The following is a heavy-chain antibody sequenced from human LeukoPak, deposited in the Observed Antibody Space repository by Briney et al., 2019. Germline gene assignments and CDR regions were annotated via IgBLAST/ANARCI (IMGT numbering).Heavy chain of an antibody. J-gene: IGHJ4*02. CDR1: GFTVSSNY. D-gene: IGHD6-19*01. CDR3: ARDWGRRYSSGWYGDFDY. V-gene: IGHV3-53*05. CDR2: LYIGGNT. Sequence: GGSLRLSCAASGFTVSSNYMSWVRQAPGKGLEWVSALYIGGNTYYADSVRGRFTISRDNSKNTLYLQMNSLRPEDTAVYYCARDWGRRYSSGWYGDFDYWGQGTLVTVSS.